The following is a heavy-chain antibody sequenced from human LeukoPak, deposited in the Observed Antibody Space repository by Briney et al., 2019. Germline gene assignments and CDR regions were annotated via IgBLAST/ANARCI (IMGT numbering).Heavy chain of an antibody. J-gene: IGHJ4*02. D-gene: IGHD3-10*01. Sequence: SVKVSCKSSGYSFGSYDINWVRQAPGQGLEWMGSIFPVSGPTTHAQKFQGRVTITADESTSTVYMEMKSLRSDDTAVFFCATGSHGGVDYWGQGTLVTVSS. CDR2: IFPVSGPT. CDR3: ATGSHGGVDY. CDR1: GYSFGSYD. V-gene: IGHV1-69*13.